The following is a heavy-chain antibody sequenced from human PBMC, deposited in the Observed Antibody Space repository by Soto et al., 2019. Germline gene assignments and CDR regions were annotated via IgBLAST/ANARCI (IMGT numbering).Heavy chain of an antibody. CDR3: ARDSCSGGSCYCP. V-gene: IGHV1-69*13. J-gene: IGHJ5*02. D-gene: IGHD2-15*01. Sequence: EASVKVYCKASGGTFSSYAISWVRQAPGQGLEWMGGIIPIFGTANYAQKFQGRVTITADESTSTAYMELSSLRSEDTAVYYCARDSCSGGSCYCPWGHGTLVTVSS. CDR2: IIPIFGTA. CDR1: GGTFSSYA.